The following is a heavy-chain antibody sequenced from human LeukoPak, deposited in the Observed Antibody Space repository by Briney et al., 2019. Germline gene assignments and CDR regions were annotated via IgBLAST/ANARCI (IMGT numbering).Heavy chain of an antibody. V-gene: IGHV3-30*04. CDR3: AKDPHGGNSSNLYYFDY. CDR2: ISYDGSNK. D-gene: IGHD4-23*01. J-gene: IGHJ4*02. CDR1: GFTFSSYA. Sequence: GGSLRLSCAASGFTFSSYAMHWVRQAPGKGLEWVAVISYDGSNKYYADSAKGRFTISRDNSKNTLYLQMNSLRAEDTAVYYCAKDPHGGNSSNLYYFDYWGQGTLVTVSS.